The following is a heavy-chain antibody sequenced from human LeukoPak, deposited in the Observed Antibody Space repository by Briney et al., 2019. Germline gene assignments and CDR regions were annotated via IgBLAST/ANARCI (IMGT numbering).Heavy chain of an antibody. CDR1: GGSFSGYC. CDR2: INHSGST. J-gene: IGHJ4*02. D-gene: IGHD6-19*01. CDR3: ARGPGIAVAGTSYYFDY. V-gene: IGHV4-34*01. Sequence: PSETLSLTCAVYGGSFSGYCWSWIRQPPGKGLEWIGEINHSGSTNYNPSLKSRVTISVDTSKNQFSLKLSSVTAADTAVYYCARGPGIAVAGTSYYFDYWGQGTLVTVSS.